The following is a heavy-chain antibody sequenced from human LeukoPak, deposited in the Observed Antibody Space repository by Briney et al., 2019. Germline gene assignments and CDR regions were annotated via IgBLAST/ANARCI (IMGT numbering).Heavy chain of an antibody. J-gene: IGHJ4*02. D-gene: IGHD3-22*01. Sequence: GESLKFSCKASGSPFTGYYMHWVRQAPGQGLEWMGRIIPNSGGTNSGQKFQGRLTMTRDTSISTAYMELSRLSSDDTAVYYCARGDYDTSGYKFDYWGQGTLVTVSS. CDR1: GSPFTGYY. CDR3: ARGDYDTSGYKFDY. V-gene: IGHV1-2*06. CDR2: IIPNSGGT.